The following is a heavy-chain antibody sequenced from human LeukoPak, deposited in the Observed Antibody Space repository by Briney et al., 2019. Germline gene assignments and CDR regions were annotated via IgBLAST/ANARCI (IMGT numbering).Heavy chain of an antibody. Sequence: GGSLRLSCAASGFTLSSYWMSWVRQAPGKGLEWVANIKQDGSEKYYVDSVKGRFTISRDNAKNSLYLQMNSLRAEDTAVYYCARDRYSSPPSDYWGQGTLSPSPQ. CDR2: IKQDGSEK. D-gene: IGHD6-13*01. V-gene: IGHV3-7*01. CDR3: ARDRYSSPPSDY. J-gene: IGHJ4*02. CDR1: GFTLSSYW.